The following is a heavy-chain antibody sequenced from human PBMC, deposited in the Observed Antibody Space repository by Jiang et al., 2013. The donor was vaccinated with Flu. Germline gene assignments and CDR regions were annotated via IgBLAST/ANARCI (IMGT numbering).Heavy chain of an antibody. CDR3: AKVPVYDNSAYYSSFEY. CDR1: GFTFGSYA. D-gene: IGHD3-22*01. V-gene: IGHV3-23*01. CDR2: LSGSGAYA. Sequence: VQLLESGGGLVQPGGSLRLSCAASGFTFGSYAMSWVRQAPGKGLEWVSTLSGSGAYAYYADSVKGRFTISRDTSKNTLYLQMNSLRVEDTAVYYCAKVPVYDNSAYYSSFEYWGQGTLVTVSS. J-gene: IGHJ4*02.